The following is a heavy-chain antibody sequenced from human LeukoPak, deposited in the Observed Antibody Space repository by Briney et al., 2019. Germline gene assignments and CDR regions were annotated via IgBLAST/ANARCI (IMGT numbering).Heavy chain of an antibody. CDR1: GGTFSSYA. D-gene: IGHD4-23*01. Sequence: GASVKVSCKASGGTFSSYAISWVRQAPGQGVEWMGRIIPILGIANYAQKFQGRVTITADKSTSTAYMELSSLRSEDTAVYYCARGRVTVTPPDYWGQGTLVTVSS. V-gene: IGHV1-69*04. CDR3: ARGRVTVTPPDY. J-gene: IGHJ4*02. CDR2: IIPILGIA.